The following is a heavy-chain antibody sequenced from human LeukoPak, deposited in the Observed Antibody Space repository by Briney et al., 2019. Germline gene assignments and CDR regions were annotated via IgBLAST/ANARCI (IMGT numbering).Heavy chain of an antibody. Sequence: PGGSLRLSCAASGFTFSSYAMSWVRQAPGKGLEWVSAISGSGGSTYYADSVKGRFTISRDTSKNTLYLQMNSLRAEDTAVYYCAKVPFHAFGDITLYWGQGTLVTVSS. CDR3: AKVPFHAFGDITLY. D-gene: IGHD3-10*01. CDR1: GFTFSSYA. CDR2: ISGSGGST. V-gene: IGHV3-23*01. J-gene: IGHJ4*02.